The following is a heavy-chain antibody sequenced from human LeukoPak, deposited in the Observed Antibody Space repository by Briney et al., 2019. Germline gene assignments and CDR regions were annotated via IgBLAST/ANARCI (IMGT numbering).Heavy chain of an antibody. Sequence: GGSLRLSCAASGFAFSFYSMNWVRQAPGKGLEWVGRIKSKTDGGTTDYAAPVKGRFTISRDDSKNTLYLQMNSLKTEDTAVYYCTTDASYSSGWYQSYYFDYWGQGTLVTVSS. J-gene: IGHJ4*02. CDR2: IKSKTDGGTT. D-gene: IGHD6-19*01. CDR1: GFAFSFYS. CDR3: TTDASYSSGWYQSYYFDY. V-gene: IGHV3-15*01.